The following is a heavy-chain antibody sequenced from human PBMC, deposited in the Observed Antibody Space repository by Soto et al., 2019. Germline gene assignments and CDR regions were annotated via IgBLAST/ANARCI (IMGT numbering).Heavy chain of an antibody. J-gene: IGHJ6*02. D-gene: IGHD1-26*01. CDR2: ISSSGTSI. CDR3: ARQSPTDGRWEFAKHYGMDV. Sequence: GGSLRLSCSASGFTFSSYEMNWVRQAPGKGLEWVSYISSSGTSIYYGDSVKGRFTISRDNAKNSLLLQMNSLRVEDTAVSYCARQSPTDGRWEFAKHYGMDVWGQGTPVTVSS. V-gene: IGHV3-48*03. CDR1: GFTFSSYE.